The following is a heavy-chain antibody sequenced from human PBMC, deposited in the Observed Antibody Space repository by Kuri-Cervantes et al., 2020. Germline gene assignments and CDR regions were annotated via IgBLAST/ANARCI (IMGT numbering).Heavy chain of an antibody. CDR1: GFTFSDYY. CDR2: ISSSGSTI. CDR3: ARARGYGSGSYSTSVPSYYYYGMDV. Sequence: GESLKISCAASGFTFSDYYMSWIRQAPGKGLEWVSYISSSGSTIYYADSVKGRFTISRDNAKNSLYLQMNSLRAEDTAVYYCARARGYGSGSYSTSVPSYYYYGMDVWGQGTTVTVSS. D-gene: IGHD3-10*01. J-gene: IGHJ6*02. V-gene: IGHV3-11*01.